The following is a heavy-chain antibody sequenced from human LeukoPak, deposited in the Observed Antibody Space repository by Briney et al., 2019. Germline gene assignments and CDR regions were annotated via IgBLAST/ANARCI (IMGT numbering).Heavy chain of an antibody. D-gene: IGHD3-22*01. V-gene: IGHV1-2*02. CDR2: IDPDGGGT. CDR1: GYSFTDYY. Sequence: ASVKVSCKASGYSFTDYYLHWVRQAPGQGLEWVGCIDPDGGGTKFAQKFGGGVIMTRDTSVSTAYMELSRLKYADTAVYYCAREYYASGGLKYAFDLWGQGTMVTVSS. J-gene: IGHJ3*01. CDR3: AREYYASGGLKYAFDL.